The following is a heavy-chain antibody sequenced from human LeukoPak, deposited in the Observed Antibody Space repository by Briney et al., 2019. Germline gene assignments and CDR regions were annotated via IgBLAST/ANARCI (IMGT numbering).Heavy chain of an antibody. Sequence: ASAKVSCKTSGYSLNSHHVHWVRQAPGQGLEWMGINFFHDGSTSNTQKFQGRVTMTRDTSTSTVYMELSSLRSEDTAVYYCARDSGNYHYDMDVWGQGTTVIVSS. CDR1: GYSLNSHH. CDR3: ARDSGNYHYDMDV. D-gene: IGHD3-10*01. CDR2: NFFHDGST. J-gene: IGHJ6*02. V-gene: IGHV1-46*02.